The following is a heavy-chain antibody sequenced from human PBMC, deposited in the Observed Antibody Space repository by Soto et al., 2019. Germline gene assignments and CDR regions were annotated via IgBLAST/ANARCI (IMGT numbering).Heavy chain of an antibody. CDR3: ARDGRDQDRVEMAMAFDY. V-gene: IGHV1-2*04. CDR2: INPNSGGT. J-gene: IGHJ4*02. CDR1: GYTFTGYY. D-gene: IGHD5-18*01. Sequence: ASVKVSCKASGYTFTGYYMHWVRQAPGQGLEWMGWINPNSGGTNYAQKFQGWVTMTRDTSISTAYMELSRLRSDDTAVYYCARDGRDQDRVEMAMAFDYWGQGTLVTVSS.